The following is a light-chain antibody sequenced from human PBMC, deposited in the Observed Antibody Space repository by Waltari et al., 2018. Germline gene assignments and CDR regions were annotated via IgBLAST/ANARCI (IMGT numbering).Light chain of an antibody. Sequence: DIQMTQSPSSLSASVGDRVTITCRASQTISSYLAWYQQKPGKVPKLLIYAASSLESGVPSRFSGSGSETEFTLTISSLQPEDFATYYCQQHNSHPFTFGPGTKLDIK. V-gene: IGKV1-17*03. CDR2: AAS. CDR1: QTISSY. CDR3: QQHNSHPFT. J-gene: IGKJ3*01.